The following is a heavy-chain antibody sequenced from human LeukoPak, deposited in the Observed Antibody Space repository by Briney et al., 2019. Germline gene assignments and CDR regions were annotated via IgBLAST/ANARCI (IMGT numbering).Heavy chain of an antibody. CDR3: ARRVRYFDWYMDV. CDR1: GGSIRSY. D-gene: IGHD3-9*01. CDR2: IYGSGST. V-gene: IGHV4-4*07. Sequence: PSETLSLTCTVSGGSIRSYWSWIRQPAGKGLEWIGRIYGSGSTDYNPSLKSRVTMSIDTSKNQFSLNLISVTAPDTAVYYCARRVRYFDWYMDVWGKGTTVTISS. J-gene: IGHJ6*03.